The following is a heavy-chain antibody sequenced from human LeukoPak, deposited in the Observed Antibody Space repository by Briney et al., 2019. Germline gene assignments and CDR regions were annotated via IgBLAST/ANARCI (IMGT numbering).Heavy chain of an antibody. V-gene: IGHV4-59*08. CDR1: GGSISTYY. CDR3: ARAMEGTFDY. J-gene: IGHJ4*02. CDR2: IYYSGST. Sequence: SETLSLTCTVSGGSISTYYWSWIRQPPGKGLEWIGYIYYSGSTNYNPSLKSRVTISVDTSKNQFSLKLSSVTAADTAVYYCARAMEGTFDYWGQGTLVTVSS. D-gene: IGHD5-18*01.